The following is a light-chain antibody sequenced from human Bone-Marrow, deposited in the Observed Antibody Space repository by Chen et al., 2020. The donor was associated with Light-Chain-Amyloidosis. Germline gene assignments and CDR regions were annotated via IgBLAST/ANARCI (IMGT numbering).Light chain of an antibody. CDR2: EVT. CDR1: SSDVGGDNH. J-gene: IGLJ1*01. CDR3: SSYTITNTLV. Sequence: QSALTQPASVSGSPGQSITISCTGTSSDVGGDNHVSWYQHHPDKAPRLMIYEVTNRHSWVSDRFSGSKSDNTASLTISGLQTEDEADYFCSSYTITNTLVFGSGTRVTVL. V-gene: IGLV2-14*01.